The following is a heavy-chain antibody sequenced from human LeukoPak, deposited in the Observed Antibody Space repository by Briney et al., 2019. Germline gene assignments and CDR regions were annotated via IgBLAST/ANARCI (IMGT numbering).Heavy chain of an antibody. Sequence: GGSLRLSCAASGFTFNMYGMNWVRQTPGKGLEWVAGISNDGTTKVYADSVKGRFTISQDSSTNSMYLQMNSLRAEDTAVYYCAKAAYCTSTSCHFSGYAQRPLDSWGQGTLVTVSS. D-gene: IGHD2-2*01. J-gene: IGHJ4*02. CDR3: AKAAYCTSTSCHFSGYAQRPLDS. V-gene: IGHV3-30*18. CDR1: GFTFNMYG. CDR2: ISNDGTTK.